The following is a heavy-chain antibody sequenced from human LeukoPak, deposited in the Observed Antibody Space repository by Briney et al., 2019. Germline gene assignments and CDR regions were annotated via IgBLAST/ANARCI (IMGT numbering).Heavy chain of an antibody. Sequence: KPSETLSLTCTASGGSISSSSYYWGWIRQPPGKGLEWISNIYYSGISYYNPSLKSRVTISVDTSKNPFSLNLSSVTAADTAVYYCARTYGGYYYGMDVWGQGTTVTVSS. CDR3: ARTYGGYYYGMDV. D-gene: IGHD3-10*01. J-gene: IGHJ6*02. CDR2: IYYSGIS. CDR1: GGSISSSSYY. V-gene: IGHV4-39*01.